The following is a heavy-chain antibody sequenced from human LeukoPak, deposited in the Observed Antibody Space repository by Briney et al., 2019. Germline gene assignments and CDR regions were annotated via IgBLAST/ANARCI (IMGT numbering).Heavy chain of an antibody. Sequence: SETLSLTCTVSGDSIIGYYWSWIRQPPGKGLEWIGYIHYSGSTNYNPSLKSRVTISVDTSRSHFSLKLSSATAVDTAVYFCARGERLGPDFWGQGTLVTVSS. CDR3: ARGERLGPDF. D-gene: IGHD1-1*01. V-gene: IGHV4-59*01. CDR1: GDSIIGYY. CDR2: IHYSGST. J-gene: IGHJ4*02.